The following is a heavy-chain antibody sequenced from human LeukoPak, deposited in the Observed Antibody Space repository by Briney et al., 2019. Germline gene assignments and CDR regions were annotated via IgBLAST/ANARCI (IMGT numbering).Heavy chain of an antibody. V-gene: IGHV3-23*01. CDR1: GFTFSYYA. D-gene: IGHD6-13*01. J-gene: IGHJ4*02. CDR2: IAGSDGST. CDR3: ARQLYSSSWFDDY. Sequence: GGSLRLSCAASGFTFSYYAMSWVRQAPGKGLEWVSAIAGSDGSTNYADSVKGRFTISRDNAKNSLYLQMNSLRAEDTAVYYCARQLYSSSWFDDYWGQGTLVTVSS.